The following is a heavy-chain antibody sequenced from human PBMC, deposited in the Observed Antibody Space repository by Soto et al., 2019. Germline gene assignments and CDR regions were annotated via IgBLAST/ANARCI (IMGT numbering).Heavy chain of an antibody. CDR2: INPNSGGT. CDR1: GYTFTGYY. D-gene: IGHD3-22*01. Sequence: GASVKVSFKASGYTFTGYYMHWVRQAPGQGLEWMGWINPNSGGTNYAQKFQGRVTMTRDTSISTAYMELSRLRSDDTAVYYCARDRGGYYTYYYYGMDVWGQGTTVTVSS. J-gene: IGHJ6*02. CDR3: ARDRGGYYTYYYYGMDV. V-gene: IGHV1-2*02.